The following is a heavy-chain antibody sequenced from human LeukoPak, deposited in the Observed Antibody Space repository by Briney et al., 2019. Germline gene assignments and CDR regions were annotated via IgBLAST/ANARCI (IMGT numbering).Heavy chain of an antibody. J-gene: IGHJ6*03. V-gene: IGHV1-8*01. CDR3: ARGTGGGGSYYPYMDV. Sequence: ASVKVSCKASGYTFTSYDINWVRQATGQGLEWMGWMNPNSGNTGYAQKFQGRVTMTRNTSISTAYMELSSLRSEDTAVYYCARGTGGGGSYYPYMDVWGKGTTVTISS. CDR1: GYTFTSYD. D-gene: IGHD1-26*01. CDR2: MNPNSGNT.